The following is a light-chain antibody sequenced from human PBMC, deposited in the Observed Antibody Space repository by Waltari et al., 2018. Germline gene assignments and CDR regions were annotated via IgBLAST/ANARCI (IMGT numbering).Light chain of an antibody. CDR2: DAS. Sequence: EIVLTQSPATLPLSPAERATLSCRASESISISLACHKQKPGQAPRLLLYDASKRASGIPDRFSGSGSGTDFTLTISILEPEDFAVYYCQQSNNWPWTFGQGTKVEIK. CDR3: QQSNNWPWT. J-gene: IGKJ1*01. V-gene: IGKV3-11*01. CDR1: ESISIS.